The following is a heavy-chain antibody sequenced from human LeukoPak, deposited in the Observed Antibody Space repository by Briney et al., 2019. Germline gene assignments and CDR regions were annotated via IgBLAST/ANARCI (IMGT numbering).Heavy chain of an antibody. CDR2: IYYSGST. CDR1: GGSISSGGYY. J-gene: IGHJ4*02. CDR3: ARGYCSGGSCYSGLFDY. Sequence: SQTLSLTCTVSGGSISSGGYYWSWIRQPPGKGLEWIGYIYYSGSTNYNPSLKSRVTISVDTSKNQFSLKLNSVTAADTAVYYCARGYCSGGSCYSGLFDYWGQGTLVTVSS. V-gene: IGHV4-31*03. D-gene: IGHD2-15*01.